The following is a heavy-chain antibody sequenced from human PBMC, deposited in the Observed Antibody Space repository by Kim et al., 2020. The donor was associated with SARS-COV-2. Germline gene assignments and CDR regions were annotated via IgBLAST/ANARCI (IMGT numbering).Heavy chain of an antibody. CDR2: IYPGDSDT. V-gene: IGHV5-51*01. CDR1: GYSFSTYW. J-gene: IGHJ4*02. CDR3: ARHMGDFWTGYSAINFDY. D-gene: IGHD3-3*01. Sequence: GESLKISCKGSGYSFSTYWIGWVRQMPGKGLEWMGIIYPGDSDTRYSPSFEGQVTISADTSIKTAYLQWSSLKASDTAIYYCARHMGDFWTGYSAINFDYWGQGTLVSVSS.